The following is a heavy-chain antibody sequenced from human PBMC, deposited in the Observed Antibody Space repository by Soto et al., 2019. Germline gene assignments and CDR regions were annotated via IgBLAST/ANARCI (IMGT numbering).Heavy chain of an antibody. CDR3: ARDGLYVYNGLDL. Sequence: QVQLVESGGGVDRPGRSLRLSCAATGFSFSTHGMNWVRQAPGKGLAWVAVIVSDGSEHQYADSVKGRFPISRDNARNILYLQMNTLRAEDTALYYCARDGLYVYNGLDLWGQGTLVTVSS. D-gene: IGHD5-18*01. V-gene: IGHV3-33*01. J-gene: IGHJ5*02. CDR2: IVSDGSEH. CDR1: GFSFSTHG.